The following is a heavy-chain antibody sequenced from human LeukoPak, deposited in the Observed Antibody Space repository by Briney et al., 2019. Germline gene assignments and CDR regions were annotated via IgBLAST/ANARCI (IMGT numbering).Heavy chain of an antibody. CDR3: AKDEGLWFGELLLDY. J-gene: IGHJ4*02. Sequence: PGGSLRLSCAASGFTFSSYGMHWVRQAPGKGLEWVAVISYDGSNKYYADSVKGRFTISRDNSKNTLYLQMNSLRAEDTAVYYCAKDEGLWFGELLLDYWGQGTLVTVSS. D-gene: IGHD3-10*01. CDR2: ISYDGSNK. V-gene: IGHV3-30*18. CDR1: GFTFSSYG.